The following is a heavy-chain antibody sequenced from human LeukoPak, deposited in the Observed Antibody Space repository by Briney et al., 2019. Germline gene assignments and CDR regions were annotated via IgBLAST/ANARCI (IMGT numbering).Heavy chain of an antibody. Sequence: ASVKVSSKQPRGSLCVSAVNSVSQAPRQGLEWRGRIIPICGMADYAQKVQGRVTITADTATSTAYMEVSRLRCEDKAVYCYARAVVVARGLMAYFDYYGQGNLVTVSS. CDR2: IIPICGMA. CDR3: ARAVVVARGLMAYFDY. CDR1: RGSLCVSA. D-gene: IGHD3-10*01. J-gene: IGHJ4*02. V-gene: IGHV1-69*17.